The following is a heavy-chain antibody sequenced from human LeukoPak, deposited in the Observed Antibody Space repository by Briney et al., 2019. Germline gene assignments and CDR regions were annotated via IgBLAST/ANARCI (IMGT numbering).Heavy chain of an antibody. J-gene: IGHJ3*02. Sequence: PGRSLRLSCAASRFTFSSYAMHWVRQAPGRGLEWAAVISYDGSNKYYADSVKGRFTTSRDNSKNTLYLQMNSLRAEDTAVYYCARVFVQGATNPGAFDIWGQGTMVTVSS. CDR3: ARVFVQGATNPGAFDI. CDR2: ISYDGSNK. CDR1: RFTFSSYA. D-gene: IGHD1-26*01. V-gene: IGHV3-30-3*01.